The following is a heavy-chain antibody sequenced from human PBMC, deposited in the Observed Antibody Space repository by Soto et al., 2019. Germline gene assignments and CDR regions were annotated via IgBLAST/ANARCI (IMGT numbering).Heavy chain of an antibody. Sequence: QLQLQESGPGLVKPSETLSLTCTVSGGSISSSSYYWGWIRQPPGKGLEWIGSIYYSGSTYYNPSLKSRVTISVDTSKNQFSLKLSSVTAADTAVYYCARQVYSSPLCDPWGQGTLVTVSS. CDR3: ARQVYSSPLCDP. CDR1: GGSISSSSYY. D-gene: IGHD6-13*01. CDR2: IYYSGST. J-gene: IGHJ5*02. V-gene: IGHV4-39*01.